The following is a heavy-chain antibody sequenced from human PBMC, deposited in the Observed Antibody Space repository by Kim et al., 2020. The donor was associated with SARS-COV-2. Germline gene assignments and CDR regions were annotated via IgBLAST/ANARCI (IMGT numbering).Heavy chain of an antibody. CDR3: ARPFGDSFDY. Sequence: GNTKIARQFQGRVAMTRDTSRNTDYMELRSLRSDDTALYYCARPFGDSFDYWGQGTLVTVSS. V-gene: IGHV1-18*01. D-gene: IGHD4-17*01. CDR2: GNT. J-gene: IGHJ4*02.